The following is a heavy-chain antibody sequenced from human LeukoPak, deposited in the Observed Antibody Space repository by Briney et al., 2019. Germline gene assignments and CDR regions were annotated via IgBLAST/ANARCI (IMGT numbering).Heavy chain of an antibody. D-gene: IGHD3-10*01. CDR3: ARQGVGGGISYNWFDP. V-gene: IGHV5-51*01. J-gene: IGHJ5*02. Sequence: GESLKISCKGSGYSLTSYWIGWVRQMPGKGLEWMGIIYPGDSDTRYSPSFQGQVTISADKSISTAYLQWSSLKASDTAMYYCARQGVGGGISYNWFDPWGQGTLVTVSS. CDR2: IYPGDSDT. CDR1: GYSLTSYW.